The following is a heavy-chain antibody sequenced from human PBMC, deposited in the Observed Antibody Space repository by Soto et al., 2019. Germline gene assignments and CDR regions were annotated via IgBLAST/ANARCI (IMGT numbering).Heavy chain of an antibody. Sequence: QITLKESGPTLVKPTQTLTLTCTFSGFSLSTSGVGVGWIRQPPGKALEWLALIYWDDDKRYSPSLKSRLTITKDTSKNQVVLTMNNMDPVDTATYYCAHSKLWFGELLPSYFDYWGQGTLVTVSS. CDR1: GFSLSTSGVG. CDR3: AHSKLWFGELLPSYFDY. D-gene: IGHD3-10*01. J-gene: IGHJ4*02. CDR2: IYWDDDK. V-gene: IGHV2-5*02.